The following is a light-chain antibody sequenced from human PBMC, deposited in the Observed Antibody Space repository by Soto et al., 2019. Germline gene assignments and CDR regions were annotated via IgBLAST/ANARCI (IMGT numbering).Light chain of an antibody. J-gene: IGLJ1*01. CDR1: STDFVSYNR. Sequence: QSVLTQPPSVSGSPGQSVTISCTGTSTDFVSYNRVSWYQQPPGTAPKLIIYEASNRPSGVPDRFSGSKSGNTASLTISGVQAEDEADYHCCSYAGSSFVFGSGTKLTVL. CDR2: EAS. V-gene: IGLV2-18*02. CDR3: CSYAGSSFV.